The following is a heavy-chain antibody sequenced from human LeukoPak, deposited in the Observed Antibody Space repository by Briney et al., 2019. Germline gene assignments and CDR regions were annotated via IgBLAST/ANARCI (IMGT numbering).Heavy chain of an antibody. D-gene: IGHD6-13*01. Sequence: GASVKVSCKASGGTFSRYAISWVRQAPGQGLEWMGRIIPILGMASYAQKFQGRVTITADKSTSTAYMELSSLRSEDTAVYYCAIQQPHDYWGQGTLVTVSS. V-gene: IGHV1-69*04. CDR1: GGTFSRYA. J-gene: IGHJ4*02. CDR3: AIQQPHDY. CDR2: IIPILGMA.